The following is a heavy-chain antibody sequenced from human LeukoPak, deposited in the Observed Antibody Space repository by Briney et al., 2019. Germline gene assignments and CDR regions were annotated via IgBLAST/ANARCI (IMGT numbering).Heavy chain of an antibody. Sequence: PGGSLRLSCAASGFTFSNAWMSWVRQAPGKGREWVGRIKSKTDGGTTDYAAPVKGRFTISRDDSKNTLYLQMNSLKTEDTAVYYCTTDEHIWYYFDYWSQGTLVTVSS. J-gene: IGHJ4*02. CDR2: IKSKTDGGTT. CDR1: GFTFSNAW. V-gene: IGHV3-15*01. CDR3: TTDEHIWYYFDY. D-gene: IGHD2-21*01.